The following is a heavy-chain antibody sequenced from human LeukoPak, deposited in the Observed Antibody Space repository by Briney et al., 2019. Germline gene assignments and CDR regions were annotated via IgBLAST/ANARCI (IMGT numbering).Heavy chain of an antibody. CDR1: GGSITTYY. CDR2: IYNSGSTGST. J-gene: IGHJ4*02. CDR3: ARVFDS. Sequence: SETPSLTCTVSGGSITTYYWSWIRQPPGKGLEWIGYIYNSGSTGSTNSSPSLRSRVTVSVDTSKNQFSLKLTYVTAADSAVYYCARVFDSWGQGTLVTVSS. V-gene: IGHV4-4*09.